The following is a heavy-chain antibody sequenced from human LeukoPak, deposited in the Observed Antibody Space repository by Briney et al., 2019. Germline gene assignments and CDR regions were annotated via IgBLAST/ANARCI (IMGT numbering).Heavy chain of an antibody. D-gene: IGHD4-17*01. V-gene: IGHV3-23*01. CDR2: ISGSGGST. CDR3: AKDDLLNDYGDYVVPYYFDY. CDR1: GFTFSSYG. Sequence: GGSLRLSCAASGFTFSSYGMSWVRQAPGKGLEWVSAISGSGGSTYYADSVKGRFAISRDNSKNTLYLQTNSLRAEDTAVYYCAKDDLLNDYGDYVVPYYFDYWGQGTLVTVSS. J-gene: IGHJ4*02.